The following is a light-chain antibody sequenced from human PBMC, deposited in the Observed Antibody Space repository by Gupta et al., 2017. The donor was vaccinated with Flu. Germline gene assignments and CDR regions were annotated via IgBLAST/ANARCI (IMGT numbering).Light chain of an antibody. CDR2: RAS. CDR3: QQSDSTQLLT. V-gene: IGKV1-39*01. Sequence: NWYQKKPGESPKLLVYRASSWQSGVPSRCSGSGSGTDFTLTISSLQPEDCASYFCQQSDSTQLLTFGHGTKVDIK. J-gene: IGKJ3*01.